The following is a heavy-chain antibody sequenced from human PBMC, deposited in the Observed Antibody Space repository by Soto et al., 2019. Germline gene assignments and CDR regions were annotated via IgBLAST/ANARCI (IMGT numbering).Heavy chain of an antibody. CDR3: AKDMGEEGLEFFEWFGCMDV. Sequence: GGALRLSCTASGFSVSNYWMNWVRQAPGKGRVWVSHIKSDGTTSYADSVEGRFTVSRDDSKNTLYLQMNGLRPEDTAVYYCAKDMGEEGLEFFEWFGCMDVWGHGTTVTVSS. CDR2: IKSDGTT. D-gene: IGHD3-3*02. CDR1: GFSVSNYW. V-gene: IGHV3-74*01. J-gene: IGHJ6*02.